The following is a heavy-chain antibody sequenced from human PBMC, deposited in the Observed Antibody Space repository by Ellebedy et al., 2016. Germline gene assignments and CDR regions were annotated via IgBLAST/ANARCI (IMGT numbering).Heavy chain of an antibody. CDR3: ARLYDSSGYYSLDAFDI. V-gene: IGHV5-51*01. D-gene: IGHD3-22*01. CDR1: GYSFTSYW. CDR2: IYPGDSDT. J-gene: IGHJ3*02. Sequence: KVSXKGSGYSFTSYWIGWVRQMPGKGLEWMGIIYPGDSDTRYSPSFQGQVTISADKSISTAYLQWSSLKASDTAMYYCARLYDSSGYYSLDAFDIWGQGTMVTVSS.